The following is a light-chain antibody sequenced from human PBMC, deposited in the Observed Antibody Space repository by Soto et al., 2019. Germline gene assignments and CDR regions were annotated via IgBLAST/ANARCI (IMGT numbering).Light chain of an antibody. CDR1: SSNIGSNS. CDR3: ATWDDSLSGVV. V-gene: IGLV1-47*01. Sequence: QSVLTQPPSASETPGQRVTISCSGSSSNIGSNSVYWYQQLPGTAPKLLIYRNDQRPSGVPDRFSGSKSGTSASLAISGLRSEDEADYYCATWDDSLSGVVFGGGTKVTVL. CDR2: RND. J-gene: IGLJ3*02.